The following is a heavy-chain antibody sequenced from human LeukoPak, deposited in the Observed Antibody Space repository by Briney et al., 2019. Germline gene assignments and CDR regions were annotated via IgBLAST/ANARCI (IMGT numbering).Heavy chain of an antibody. Sequence: RSSETLSLTCTVSGGSISSYYWSWIRQPPGKGLEWIGYIYYSGSTNYNPSLKSRVTISVDTSKNQFSLKLRSVTAADTAAYYCVVLFRRGSGSYYIDYWGQGTLVTVSS. CDR3: VVLFRRGSGSYYIDY. CDR1: GGSISSYY. V-gene: IGHV4-59*12. CDR2: IYYSGST. D-gene: IGHD3-10*01. J-gene: IGHJ4*02.